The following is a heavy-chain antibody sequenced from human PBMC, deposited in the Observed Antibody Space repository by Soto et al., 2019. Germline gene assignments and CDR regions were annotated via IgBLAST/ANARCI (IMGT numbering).Heavy chain of an antibody. CDR3: ARQNRGAGSYFYYYYYMDV. J-gene: IGHJ6*03. CDR2: IYYSGST. D-gene: IGHD3-10*01. CDR1: GGSISNHD. V-gene: IGHV4-59*08. Sequence: SVTMPLTCSVSGGSISNHDCRWIRQPTGKGLELAGYIYYSGSTQYNPSLKSRVTISVDTSKNQCSLKLSSVTAADTAVYYCARQNRGAGSYFYYYYYMDVWGKGTTVTVSS.